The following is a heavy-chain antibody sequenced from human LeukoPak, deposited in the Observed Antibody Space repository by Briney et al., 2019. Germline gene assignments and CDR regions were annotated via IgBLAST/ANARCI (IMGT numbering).Heavy chain of an antibody. CDR2: IYSGGTT. CDR1: GFIFSGYS. D-gene: IGHD1-14*01. J-gene: IGHJ4*02. Sequence: GGSLRLSCAASGFIFSGYSMNWVRQAPGKGLEWVSTIYSGGTTYYADSVKGRFTISRDNSQNTLFLQLNSLTDEDTAIYYCVRDLNRYGLDSWGQGTRVTVSS. V-gene: IGHV3-53*01. CDR3: VRDLNRYGLDS.